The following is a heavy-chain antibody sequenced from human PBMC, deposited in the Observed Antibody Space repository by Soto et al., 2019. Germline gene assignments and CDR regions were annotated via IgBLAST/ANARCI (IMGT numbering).Heavy chain of an antibody. CDR2: IIPIFGTA. CDR3: HIVVIPAPQQGMDV. V-gene: IGHV1-69*06. J-gene: IGHJ6*02. D-gene: IGHD2-2*01. Sequence: SVKVSCKASGVTFSSYAISWVRQAPGQGLEWMGGIIPIFGTANYAQKFQGRVTITADKSTSTAYMELSSLRSEDTAVYYCHIVVIPAPQQGMDVWGQGTTVTVSS. CDR1: GVTFSSYA.